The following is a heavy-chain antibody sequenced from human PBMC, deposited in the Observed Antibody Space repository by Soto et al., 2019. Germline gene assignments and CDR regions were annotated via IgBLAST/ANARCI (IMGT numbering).Heavy chain of an antibody. J-gene: IGHJ4*02. CDR3: ASAKVIPTYYFDY. CDR2: IYYSGST. Sequence: SETLSLTCTVSGGSISSSSYYWGWIRQPPGKGLEWIGSIYYSGSTYYNPSLKSRVTISVDTSKNQFSLKLSSVTAADTAVYYCASAKVIPTYYFDYWGQGTLVTVSS. V-gene: IGHV4-39*01. CDR1: GGSISSSSYY. D-gene: IGHD3-16*02.